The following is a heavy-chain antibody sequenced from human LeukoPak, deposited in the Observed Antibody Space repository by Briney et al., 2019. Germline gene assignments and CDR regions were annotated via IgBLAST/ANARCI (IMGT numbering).Heavy chain of an antibody. Sequence: ASVKVSCKASGYTFTSYYMHWVRQAPGQGLEWMGGVLPIFGTAIYAQKFQGRVTVTADEPTSTAYMELSSLRSEDTAVYYCARAEDQGRYFDWLPGFASWGQGTLATVSS. CDR3: ARAEDQGRYFDWLPGFAS. J-gene: IGHJ5*01. V-gene: IGHV1-69*13. CDR2: VLPIFGTA. CDR1: GYTFTSYY. D-gene: IGHD3-9*01.